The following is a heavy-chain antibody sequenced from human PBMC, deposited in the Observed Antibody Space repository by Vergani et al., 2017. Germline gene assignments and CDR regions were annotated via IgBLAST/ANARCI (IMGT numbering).Heavy chain of an antibody. J-gene: IGHJ3*02. Sequence: QVRLEESGPGLVKPSETLSLTCSVSGYSIGSGFYWAWIRQSPGEGLQWLTSIHNRGKTYHNPSLKSRVTISLDTSKNQFSLKLSSVTAADTAVYYCARRIPRGNAFDIWGQGTMVTVSS. D-gene: IGHD2-21*01. CDR2: IHNRGKT. CDR3: ARRIPRGNAFDI. V-gene: IGHV4-38-2*01. CDR1: GYSIGSGFY.